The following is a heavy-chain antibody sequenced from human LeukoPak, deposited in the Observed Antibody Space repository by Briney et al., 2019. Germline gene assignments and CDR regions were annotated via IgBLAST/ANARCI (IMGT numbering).Heavy chain of an antibody. J-gene: IGHJ4*02. D-gene: IGHD3-22*01. Sequence: GGSLRLSCAASGFTFSSYSMNWVRQAPGKGLEWVSSISSSSSYIYYADSVKGRFTISRDNAKNSLYLQMNSLRAEDTAVYYCVRDYYDSSGYCYSGYWGQGTLVTVSS. CDR3: VRDYYDSSGYCYSGY. CDR2: ISSSSSYI. V-gene: IGHV3-21*01. CDR1: GFTFSSYS.